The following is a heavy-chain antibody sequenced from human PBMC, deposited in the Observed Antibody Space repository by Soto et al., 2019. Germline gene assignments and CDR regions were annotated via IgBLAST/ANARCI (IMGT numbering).Heavy chain of an antibody. Sequence: EVQLLESGGGLVQPGGSLRLSCAASGFTFSSYAMSWVRQAPGKGLEWVSAISGSGGSTYYADSVKGRFTISRDNSKNTLYMQMNSLRAEDTAVYYCAKKKYRFYYDSSVTFDYWGQGTLVTVSS. J-gene: IGHJ4*02. CDR2: ISGSGGST. CDR1: GFTFSSYA. D-gene: IGHD3-22*01. V-gene: IGHV3-23*01. CDR3: AKKKYRFYYDSSVTFDY.